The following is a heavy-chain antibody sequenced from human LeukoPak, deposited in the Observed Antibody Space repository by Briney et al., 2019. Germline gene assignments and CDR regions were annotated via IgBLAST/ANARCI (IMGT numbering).Heavy chain of an antibody. CDR3: ARDVEGGTFDI. D-gene: IGHD3-16*01. CDR2: IDQSGGRK. Sequence: GGSLRLSCAASGFTFSRFWMNWVRQAPGRGLEWVANIDQSGGRKNYVESVKGRLTISRDNAKNSLFLEMSSLRADDTAVYFCARDVEGGTFDIWGQGTTVTVSS. CDR1: GFTFSRFW. V-gene: IGHV3-7*05. J-gene: IGHJ3*02.